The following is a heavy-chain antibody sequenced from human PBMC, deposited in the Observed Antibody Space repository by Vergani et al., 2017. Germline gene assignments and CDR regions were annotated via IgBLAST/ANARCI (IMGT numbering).Heavy chain of an antibody. CDR2: IKPNSGGT. J-gene: IGHJ4*02. CDR1: GYTFTGYY. CDR3: AREWGDIVVVPAASFDY. Sequence: QVQLVQSGAEVKKPGASVKVSCKASGYTFTGYYMHWVRQAPGQGLEWMGWIKPNSGGTNYAQKFQGRVTMTRDTSISTAYMELSRLRSDDTAVYYCAREWGDIVVVPAASFDYWGQGTLVTVSS. D-gene: IGHD2-2*01. V-gene: IGHV1-2*02.